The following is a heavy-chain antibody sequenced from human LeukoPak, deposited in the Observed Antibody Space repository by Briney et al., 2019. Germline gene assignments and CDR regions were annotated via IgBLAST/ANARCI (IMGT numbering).Heavy chain of an antibody. V-gene: IGHV3-74*01. CDR3: VRGVVAGNFDY. J-gene: IGHJ4*02. CDR1: GFTFSSYW. CDR2: INSDGSST. Sequence: GGSLRLSCAASGFTFSSYWIHWVRQAPGKGLVWVSRINSDGSSTSYAYSVKGRFTISRDNAKNTLYQQMKSLRAEDTAVYYCVRGVVAGNFDYWGQGTLVTVSS. D-gene: IGHD6-19*01.